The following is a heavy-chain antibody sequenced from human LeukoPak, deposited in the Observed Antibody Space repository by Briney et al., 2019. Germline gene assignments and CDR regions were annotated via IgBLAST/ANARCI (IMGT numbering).Heavy chain of an antibody. CDR3: ARDWADIVVVTGAWVWDNDAFDI. CDR1: GGSISSSSYY. CDR2: IYYSGST. V-gene: IGHV4-39*07. D-gene: IGHD2-2*01. J-gene: IGHJ3*02. Sequence: SETLSLTCTVCGGSISSSSYYWGWIRQPPGKGLEWIGSIYYSGSTYYNPSLKSRVTISVDTSKNQFSLKLSSVTAADTAVYYCARDWADIVVVTGAWVWDNDAFDIWGQGTMVTVSS.